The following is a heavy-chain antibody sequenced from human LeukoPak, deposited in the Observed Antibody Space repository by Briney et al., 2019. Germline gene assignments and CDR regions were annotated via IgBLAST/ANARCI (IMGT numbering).Heavy chain of an antibody. D-gene: IGHD1-26*01. CDR3: ARDVGFIVGATPGAFDI. V-gene: IGHV3-66*01. J-gene: IGHJ3*02. Sequence: PGGSLRLSCAASGFTVSSNYMTWVREAPGKGLEWVSVIYSGGNTYYADSVKGRLTISRDNTKNTLYLQMTSLRAADTAVYYCARDVGFIVGATPGAFDIWGQGTMVTVSS. CDR1: GFTVSSNY. CDR2: IYSGGNT.